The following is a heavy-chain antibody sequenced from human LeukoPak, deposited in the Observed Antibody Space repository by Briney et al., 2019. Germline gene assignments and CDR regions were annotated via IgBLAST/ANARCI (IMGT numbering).Heavy chain of an antibody. CDR1: GGSFSGYY. J-gene: IGHJ5*02. Sequence: PSETLSLTCAVYGGSFSGYYWSWIRQPPGKGLEWIGEINHSGSTNYNPSLKSRVIISVDTSKNQFSLKLNSVTAADTAVYYCARGGGYNWFDPWGQGALVTVSS. CDR2: INHSGST. D-gene: IGHD4-23*01. V-gene: IGHV4-34*01. CDR3: ARGGGYNWFDP.